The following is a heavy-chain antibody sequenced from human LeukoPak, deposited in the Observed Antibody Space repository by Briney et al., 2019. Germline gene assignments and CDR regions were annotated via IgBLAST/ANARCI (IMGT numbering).Heavy chain of an antibody. D-gene: IGHD3-9*01. CDR1: GYSFATYW. CDR3: ARPGGYYNDFFDY. V-gene: IGHV5-51*01. J-gene: IGHJ4*02. CDR2: IYSGDSET. Sequence: GESLKISCKGSGYSFATYWIGWVRQVPGKGLEWMGIIYSGDSETRYSPSFQGQVTISADKSISTAYLQWSSLKASDTAMYYCARPGGYYNDFFDYWGQGTLVTVSS.